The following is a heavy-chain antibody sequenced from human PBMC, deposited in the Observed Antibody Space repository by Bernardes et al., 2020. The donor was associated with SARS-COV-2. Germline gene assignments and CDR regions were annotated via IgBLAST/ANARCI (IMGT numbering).Heavy chain of an antibody. CDR3: ATLSGSYYFDY. D-gene: IGHD1-26*01. Sequence: SLRLSCPASGFTFDDYAMHWVRQAPGKGLEWVSGISWNSGSIGYADSVKGRFTISRDNAKNSLYLQMNSLRAEDTALYYCATLSGSYYFDYWGQGTLVTVSS. CDR2: ISWNSGSI. J-gene: IGHJ4*02. V-gene: IGHV3-9*01. CDR1: GFTFDDYA.